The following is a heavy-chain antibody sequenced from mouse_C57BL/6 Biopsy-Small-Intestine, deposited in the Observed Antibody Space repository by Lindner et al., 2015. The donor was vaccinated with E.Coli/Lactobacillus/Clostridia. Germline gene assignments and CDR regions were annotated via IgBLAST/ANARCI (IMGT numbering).Heavy chain of an antibody. V-gene: IGHV1-81*01. Sequence: VQLQESGAELARPGASVKVSCKASGFTLTSYGISWLNQRTGQGLEWIGEIYPRSGNTYYNEKFKGKATLTADRSSNTAYMELRSLTSEDSAVYFCARSGDGYYPHYAMDCWGQGTSVTVSS. CDR2: IYPRSGNT. D-gene: IGHD2-3*01. J-gene: IGHJ4*01. CDR3: ARSGDGYYPHYAMDC. CDR1: GFTLTSYG.